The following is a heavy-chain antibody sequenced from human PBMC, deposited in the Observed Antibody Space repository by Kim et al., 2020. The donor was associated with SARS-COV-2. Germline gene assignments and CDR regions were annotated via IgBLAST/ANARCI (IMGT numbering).Heavy chain of an antibody. V-gene: IGHV3-30*18. D-gene: IGHD6-19*01. J-gene: IGHJ4*02. CDR3: AKDSSDSSGWGFDY. Sequence: GGSLRLSCAASGFTFSSYGMHWVRQAPGKGLEWVAVISYDGSNKYYADSVKGRFTISRDNSKNTLYLQMNSLRAEDTAVYYCAKDSSDSSGWGFDYWGQGTLVTVSS. CDR2: ISYDGSNK. CDR1: GFTFSSYG.